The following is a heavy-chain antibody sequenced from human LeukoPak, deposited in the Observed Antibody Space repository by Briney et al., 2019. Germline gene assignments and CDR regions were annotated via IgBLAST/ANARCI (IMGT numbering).Heavy chain of an antibody. CDR1: GASISSGSYY. CDR3: ARERQHQRTNPFDY. Sequence: SETLSLTCTVSGASISSGSYYWSWIRQPAGKGLEWIGRIYTSGSTNYNPSLKSRVTISVDTSKNQSSLKLSSVTAADTAVYYCARERQHQRTNPFDYWGQGTLVTVSS. D-gene: IGHD1-14*01. CDR2: IYTSGST. J-gene: IGHJ4*02. V-gene: IGHV4-61*02.